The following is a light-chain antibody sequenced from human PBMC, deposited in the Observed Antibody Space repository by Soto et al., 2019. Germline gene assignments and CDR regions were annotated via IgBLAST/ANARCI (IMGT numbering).Light chain of an antibody. J-gene: IGKJ2*01. Sequence: EIVLTQSPGTLSLSPGERATLSCRASQSVTSTYLAWYQRKPGQAPRLLIYGASSRDTGIPDRFSGRGSGTDFTLTISRLEPEDFAVYYCQQYGSSPPTFGQGTKVEIK. CDR3: QQYGSSPPT. V-gene: IGKV3-20*01. CDR2: GAS. CDR1: QSVTSTY.